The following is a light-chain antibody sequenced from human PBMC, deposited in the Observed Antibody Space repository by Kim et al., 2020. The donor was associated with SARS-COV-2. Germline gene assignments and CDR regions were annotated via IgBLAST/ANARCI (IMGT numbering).Light chain of an antibody. J-gene: IGLJ3*02. CDR2: DTT. Sequence: QAVVTQEPSLTVSPGGTITLTCGSSTGAVTSGHYPYWFQQKPGQAPRTLIYDTTNKHSWTPARFSGSLLGGKAALTLSGAQPEDEADYYCFLSYSGTWVFGGGTQLTVL. V-gene: IGLV7-46*01. CDR3: FLSYSGTWV. CDR1: TGAVTSGHY.